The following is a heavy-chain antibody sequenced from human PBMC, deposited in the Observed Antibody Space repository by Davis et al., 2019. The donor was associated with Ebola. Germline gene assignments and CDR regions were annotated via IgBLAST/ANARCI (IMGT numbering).Heavy chain of an antibody. CDR1: GGSISSSSYY. D-gene: IGHD2-21*02. J-gene: IGHJ6*02. CDR3: ARGGVTPPYYYYGMDV. CDR2: IYYSGST. Sequence: MPGGSLSLTCTVSGGSISSSSYYWGWIRQPPGKGLEWIGSIYYSGSTNYNPSLKSRVTISVDTSKNQFSLKLSSVTAADTAVYYCARGGVTPPYYYYGMDVWGQGTTVTVSS. V-gene: IGHV4-39*07.